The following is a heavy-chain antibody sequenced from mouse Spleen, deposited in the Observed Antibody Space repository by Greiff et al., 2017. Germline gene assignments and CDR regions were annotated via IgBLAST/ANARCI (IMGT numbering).Heavy chain of an antibody. CDR3: ARLGTTVVPYFDY. CDR2: INPNNGGT. CDR1: GYTFTDYY. J-gene: IGHJ2*01. D-gene: IGHD1-1*01. V-gene: IGHV1-26*01. Sequence: VQLKQSGPELVKPGASVKISCKASGYTFTDYYMNWVKQSHGKSLEWIGDINPNNGGTSYNQKFKGKATLTVDKSSSTAYMELRSLTSEDSAVYYCARLGTTVVPYFDYWGQGTTLTVSS.